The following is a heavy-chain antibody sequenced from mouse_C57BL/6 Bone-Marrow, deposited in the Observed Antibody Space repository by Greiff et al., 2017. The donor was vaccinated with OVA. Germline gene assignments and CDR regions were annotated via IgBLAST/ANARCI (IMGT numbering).Heavy chain of an antibody. CDR3: VRLWSAY. J-gene: IGHJ3*01. V-gene: IGHV10-1*01. CDR1: GFSFNTYA. D-gene: IGHD1-1*02. CDR2: IRSKSNNYAT. Sequence: DVHLVESGGGLVQPKGSLKLSCAASGFSFNTYAMNWVRQAPGKGLEWVARIRSKSNNYATYYADSVKARFTISRDDSESMLYLQMNNLNTEDTAMYYCVRLWSAYWGQGTLVTVSA.